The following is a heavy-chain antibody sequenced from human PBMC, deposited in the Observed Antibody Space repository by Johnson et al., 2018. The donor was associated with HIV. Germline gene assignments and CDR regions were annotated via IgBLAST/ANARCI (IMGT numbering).Heavy chain of an antibody. CDR1: GFTFSSYD. Sequence: VQLVESGGGLVQPGGSLRLSCAASGFTFSSYDMHWVHQATGKGLEWVSAIGTAGDTYYPGSVKGRFTISRENAKNSLYLQMNSLRAGDTAVYYCARDRSKGGAFDIWGQGTMVTVSS. CDR2: IGTAGDT. J-gene: IGHJ3*02. V-gene: IGHV3-13*01. CDR3: ARDRSKGGAFDI. D-gene: IGHD2/OR15-2a*01.